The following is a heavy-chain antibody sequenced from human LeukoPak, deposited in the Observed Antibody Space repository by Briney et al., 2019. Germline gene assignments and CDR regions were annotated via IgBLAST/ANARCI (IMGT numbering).Heavy chain of an antibody. D-gene: IGHD2-2*01. CDR2: ISSSGSTI. J-gene: IGHJ6*03. V-gene: IGHV3-48*03. CDR1: GFTFSSYE. CDR3: AVLTPDIVVVPAPADYYYYMDV. Sequence: GGSLRLSCAASGFTFSSYEMNWARQAPGKGLEWVSYISSSGSTIYYADSVKGRFTISRDNAKNSLYLQMNSLRAEDTAVYYCAVLTPDIVVVPAPADYYYYMDVWGKGTTVTVSS.